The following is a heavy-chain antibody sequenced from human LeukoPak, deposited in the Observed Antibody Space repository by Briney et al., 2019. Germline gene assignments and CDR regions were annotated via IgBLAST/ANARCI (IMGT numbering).Heavy chain of an antibody. J-gene: IGHJ5*02. CDR2: MYSSGST. V-gene: IGHV4-61*02. CDR3: ARGIALTGSTKGDWFDP. D-gene: IGHD1-20*01. Sequence: PSETLSLTCTVSSGSISSGSYYWSWIRQPAGKGLEWIGRMYSSGSTNYNPSLQSRVTISRDTSKHQFSLNLSSVTAADTAVYYCARGIALTGSTKGDWFDPWGQGTLVTVSS. CDR1: SGSISSGSYY.